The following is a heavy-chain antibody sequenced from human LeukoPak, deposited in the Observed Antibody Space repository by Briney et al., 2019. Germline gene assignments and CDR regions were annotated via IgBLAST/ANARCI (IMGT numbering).Heavy chain of an antibody. Sequence: GGSLRLSCAASGFTFSSYAMTWVRQAPGKGLEWVSGISGSGGSTYHADSVKGRFTISRENSENTLYLQTNSLRAEDTAVYYCAKGRDGYNSAFDIWGQGTMVTVSS. CDR1: GFTFSSYA. CDR3: AKGRDGYNSAFDI. CDR2: ISGSGGST. V-gene: IGHV3-23*01. D-gene: IGHD5-12*01. J-gene: IGHJ3*02.